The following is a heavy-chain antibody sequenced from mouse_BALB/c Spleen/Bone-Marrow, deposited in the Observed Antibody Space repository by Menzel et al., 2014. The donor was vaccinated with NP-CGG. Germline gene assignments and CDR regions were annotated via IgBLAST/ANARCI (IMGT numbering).Heavy chain of an antibody. CDR1: GFTFSSYG. CDR2: ISSGGSYT. V-gene: IGHV5-6*01. CDR3: ARRRDYDYFDY. Sequence: EVQLVESGGDLVKPGGSLELSCAASGFTFSSYGMSWVRQIPDKRLEWVATISSGGSYTFYPDSVKGRFTISRDNAKNTLNLQMTSLKSEDTAMYYCARRRDYDYFDYWGQGTTLTVSS. D-gene: IGHD2-4*01. J-gene: IGHJ2*01.